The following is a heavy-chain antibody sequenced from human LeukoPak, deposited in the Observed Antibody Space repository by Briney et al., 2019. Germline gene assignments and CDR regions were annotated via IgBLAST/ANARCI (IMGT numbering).Heavy chain of an antibody. CDR2: IKQDGSEK. CDR3: ARDGIAVAGNDEYYYYYMDV. Sequence: GGALRLSCAASGFTPCRSWTSCVRQAPGKGREWVGNIKQDGSEKYYVDSVKGRFPISRDNAKNSLYLQMNSLRAEDTAVYYCARDGIAVAGNDEYYYYYMDVWGKGTTVTVSS. J-gene: IGHJ6*03. V-gene: IGHV3-7*01. CDR1: GFTPCRSW. D-gene: IGHD6-19*01.